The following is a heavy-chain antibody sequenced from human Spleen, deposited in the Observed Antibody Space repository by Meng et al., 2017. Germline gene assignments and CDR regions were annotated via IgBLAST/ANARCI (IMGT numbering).Heavy chain of an antibody. J-gene: IGHJ4*02. V-gene: IGHV1-24*01. CDR2: FDPEEAKT. D-gene: IGHD5/OR15-5a*01. CDR3: AAPLRLQIDY. CDR1: GYTLTELS. Sequence: ASVKVSCKVSGYTLTELSMHWVRQAPGKGLEWMGGFDPEEAKTIYAQQFQGRVTMTEDTSTDTAYMDLSSLRSEDTAVYYCAAPLRLQIDYWGQGTVVTVSS.